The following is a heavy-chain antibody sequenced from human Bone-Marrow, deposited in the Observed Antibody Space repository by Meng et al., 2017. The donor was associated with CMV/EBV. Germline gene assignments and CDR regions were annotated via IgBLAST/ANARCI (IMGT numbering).Heavy chain of an antibody. CDR2: IYYSGST. V-gene: IGHV4-31*02. Sequence: SCTVSGGSISSGGYYWSWIRQHPGKGLEWIGYIYYSGSTYYNPSLKSRVTISVDTSKNQFSLKLSSVTAADTAVYYCARGVGYYNFDYWGQGTLVTVSS. J-gene: IGHJ4*02. D-gene: IGHD3-22*01. CDR1: GGSISSGGYY. CDR3: ARGVGYYNFDY.